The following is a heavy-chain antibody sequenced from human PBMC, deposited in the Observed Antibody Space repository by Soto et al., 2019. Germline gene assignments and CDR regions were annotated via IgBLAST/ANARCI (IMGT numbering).Heavy chain of an antibody. CDR3: ARDPRGGWSAGIDY. CDR1: GYSFDGYG. V-gene: IGHV1-3*04. Sequence: QVQLVQSGAEVKKPGASVKVSCKASGYSFDGYGMHWVRQAPGQRPEWMGWINTGNGDTKYPQKFQGRVTLTRDTFAITAYMELNTLKSEDTAVYYCARDPRGGWSAGIDYWGQGSLVTVSS. D-gene: IGHD6-19*01. J-gene: IGHJ4*02. CDR2: INTGNGDT.